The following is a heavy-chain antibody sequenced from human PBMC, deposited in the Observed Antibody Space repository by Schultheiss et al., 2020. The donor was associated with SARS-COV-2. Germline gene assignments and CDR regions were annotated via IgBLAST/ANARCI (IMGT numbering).Heavy chain of an antibody. J-gene: IGHJ6*02. CDR1: GGSISSYY. Sequence: SQTLSLTCTVSGGSISSYYWSWIRQPPGKGLEWIGYIYYSGSTNYNPSLKSRVTISVDTSKNQFSLKLSSVTAADTAVYYCARHKTITIFGVVIVGYYYYGMDVWGQGTTVTVSS. V-gene: IGHV4-59*08. D-gene: IGHD3-3*01. CDR2: IYYSGST. CDR3: ARHKTITIFGVVIVGYYYYGMDV.